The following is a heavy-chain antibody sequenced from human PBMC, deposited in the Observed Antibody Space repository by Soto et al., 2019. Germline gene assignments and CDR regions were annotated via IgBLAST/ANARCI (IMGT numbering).Heavy chain of an antibody. V-gene: IGHV4-4*07. CDR1: GGSISSYY. J-gene: IGHJ5*02. D-gene: IGHD6-19*01. CDR3: AREREYSSGWYGFDNWFDP. CDR2: IYTSGST. Sequence: SETLSLTCTVSGGSISSYYWSWIRQPAGKGLEWVGRIYTSGSTNYNPSLKSRVTMSVDTSKNQFSLKLSSVTAADTAVYYCAREREYSSGWYGFDNWFDPWGQGTLVTVSS.